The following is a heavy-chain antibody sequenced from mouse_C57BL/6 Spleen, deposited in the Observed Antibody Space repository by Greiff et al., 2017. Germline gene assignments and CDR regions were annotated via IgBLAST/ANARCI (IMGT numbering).Heavy chain of an antibody. D-gene: IGHD2-1*01. CDR3: ARDTVYYGNYDYFDY. CDR1: GFTFSSYA. Sequence: EVKLMESGGGLVKPGGSLKLSCAASGFTFSSYAMSWVRQTPEKRLEWVATISDGGSYTYYPDNVKGRFTISRDNAKNNLYLQMSHLKSEDTAMYYCARDTVYYGNYDYFDYWGQGTTLTVSS. V-gene: IGHV5-4*01. CDR2: ISDGGSYT. J-gene: IGHJ2*01.